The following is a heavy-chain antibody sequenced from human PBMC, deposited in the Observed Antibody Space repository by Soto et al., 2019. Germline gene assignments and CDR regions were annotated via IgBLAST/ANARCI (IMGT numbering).Heavy chain of an antibody. Sequence: EVQLVESGGGLVQPGGSLRVSCSASGFTFSDYWMHWVRQVPGKGLVWVSRINSDGSIKNDADSVKGRFTISRDNAKNMLYMQMNSLRAEDTAVYYCARGGDERGIVVIPVVKDHWGRGTLVTVSS. J-gene: IGHJ4*02. CDR1: GFTFSDYW. V-gene: IGHV3-74*01. CDR2: INSDGSIK. CDR3: ARGGDERGIVVIPVVKDH. D-gene: IGHD2-2*01.